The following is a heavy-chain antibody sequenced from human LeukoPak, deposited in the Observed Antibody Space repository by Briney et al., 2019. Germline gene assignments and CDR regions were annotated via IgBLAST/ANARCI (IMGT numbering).Heavy chain of an antibody. Sequence: PGGSLRLSCAASGFTFSSYAMSWVRQAPGKGLEWVSAISGSGGSTYYADSVKGRFTISRDNSKNTLYLQMNSLRAEDTAVYYCAKGVITFGGVTGYFDCWGQGTLVTVSS. J-gene: IGHJ4*02. CDR2: ISGSGGST. V-gene: IGHV3-23*01. CDR1: GFTFSSYA. CDR3: AKGVITFGGVTGYFDC. D-gene: IGHD3-16*01.